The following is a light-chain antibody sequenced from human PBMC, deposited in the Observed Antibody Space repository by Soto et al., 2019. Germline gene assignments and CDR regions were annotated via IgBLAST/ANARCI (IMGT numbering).Light chain of an antibody. Sequence: DILLTQSPSTLSASVGDRVTISCRGSQSINKWLAWYQHKPGKAPNLLIYEVSTLHSGVPSRFRGSGSGKAFTLTISTLRPDDFATYHCQHYNGDRATFGRGAKVDIX. J-gene: IGKJ1*01. V-gene: IGKV1-5*03. CDR2: EVS. CDR1: QSINKW. CDR3: QHYNGDRAT.